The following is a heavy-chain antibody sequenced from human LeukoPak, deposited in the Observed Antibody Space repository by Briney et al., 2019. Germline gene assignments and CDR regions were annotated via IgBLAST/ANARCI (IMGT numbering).Heavy chain of an antibody. J-gene: IGHJ6*03. CDR2: MNPNSGNT. V-gene: IGHV1-8*03. Sequence: ASVKVSCKASGYTFTGYYMHWVRQAPGQGLEWMGWMNPNSGNTGYAQKFQGRVTITRNTSISTAYMELSSLRSEDTAVYYCARGTDYCSGGSCYFHLSYYYYYYYMDVWGKGTTVTVSS. CDR1: GYTFTGYY. CDR3: ARGTDYCSGGSCYFHLSYYYYYYYMDV. D-gene: IGHD2-15*01.